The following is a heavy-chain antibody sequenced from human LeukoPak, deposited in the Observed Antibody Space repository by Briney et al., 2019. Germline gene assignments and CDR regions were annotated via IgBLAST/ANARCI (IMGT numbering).Heavy chain of an antibody. CDR1: GFTFSDYY. V-gene: IGHV3-11*06. J-gene: IGHJ5*02. CDR2: ISSSSSYT. D-gene: IGHD3-10*01. Sequence: PGGSLRLSCAASGFTFSDYYMSWIRQAPGKGLEWVSYISSSSSYTNYADSVKGRSTISRDNAKNSLYLQMNSLRAEDTAVYYCARDVRYCGSGSYYNWFDPWGQGTLVTVSS. CDR3: ARDVRYCGSGSYYNWFDP.